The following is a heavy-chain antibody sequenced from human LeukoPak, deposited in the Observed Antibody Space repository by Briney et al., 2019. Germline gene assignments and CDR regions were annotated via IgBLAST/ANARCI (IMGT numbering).Heavy chain of an antibody. V-gene: IGHV4-38-2*02. D-gene: IGHD4-11*01. Sequence: SETLSLTCTVSGYSISSGYYWGWIRQPPGKGLEWIGSIYHSGSTYYNPSLKSRVTISVDTSKNQFSLKLSSVTAADTAVYYCVRASSNLLENYWGQGTLVTVSS. CDR1: GYSISSGYY. CDR3: VRASSNLLENY. J-gene: IGHJ4*02. CDR2: IYHSGST.